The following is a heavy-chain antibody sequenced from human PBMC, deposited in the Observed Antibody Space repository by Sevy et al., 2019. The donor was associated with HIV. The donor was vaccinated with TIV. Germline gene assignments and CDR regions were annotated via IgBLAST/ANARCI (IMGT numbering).Heavy chain of an antibody. J-gene: IGHJ4*02. D-gene: IGHD1-26*01. CDR3: ARGGSYYLGYFDY. Sequence: SETLSLSCTVSGGSISSSSYFWGWIRQPPGKGLEWIGNMYYNGDTYYNPSLKSRVIISVETSKNHFSLRLSSVTATDTAVYYCARGGSYYLGYFDYWVQGTLVTVSS. CDR2: MYYNGDT. CDR1: GGSISSSSYF. V-gene: IGHV4-39*02.